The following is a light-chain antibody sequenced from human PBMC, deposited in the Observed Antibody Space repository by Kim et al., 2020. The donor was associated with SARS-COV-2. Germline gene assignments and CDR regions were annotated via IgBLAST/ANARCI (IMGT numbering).Light chain of an antibody. CDR3: HHYGSSPVT. V-gene: IGKV3-20*01. CDR2: GAS. J-gene: IGKJ5*01. Sequence: PGETATLSGRPRETGANKFLAWYQQQPGQAPRLRIFGASNRATGIPKSFTGSASGTAFTLTINRLEPKDFAMNYCHHYGSSPVTFGQGTRLEIK. CDR1: ETGANKF.